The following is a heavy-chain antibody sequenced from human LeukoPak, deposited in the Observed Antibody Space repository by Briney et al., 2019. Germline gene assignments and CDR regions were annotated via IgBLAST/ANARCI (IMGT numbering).Heavy chain of an antibody. J-gene: IGHJ4*02. CDR3: AREGGPYDLPPPIFDY. CDR2: IYYSGST. CDR1: GGSISSYY. Sequence: PSGTLALTCTVSGGSISSYYWSWIRQPPGKGLEWIGYIYYSGSTNYNPSLKSRVTISVDTSKNQFSLKLSSVTAADTAVYYCAREGGPYDLPPPIFDYWGQGTLVTVSS. V-gene: IGHV4-59*01. D-gene: IGHD3/OR15-3a*01.